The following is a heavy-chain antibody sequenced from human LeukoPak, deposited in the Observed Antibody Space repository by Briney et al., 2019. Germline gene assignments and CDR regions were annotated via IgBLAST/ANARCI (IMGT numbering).Heavy chain of an antibody. D-gene: IGHD6-6*01. Sequence: PGGSLKLSGPASGFTLIPLPMHWVRQAPGKGLEGVAVISYDGSNKYYADSVKGRFTISRDNSKNTLYLQMDSLRAEDTAVYYCANTHCDSSPIVWNFWGQGTLVTVSS. V-gene: IGHV3-30*14. J-gene: IGHJ4*02. CDR1: GFTLIPLP. CDR3: ANTHCDSSPIVWNF. CDR2: ISYDGSNK.